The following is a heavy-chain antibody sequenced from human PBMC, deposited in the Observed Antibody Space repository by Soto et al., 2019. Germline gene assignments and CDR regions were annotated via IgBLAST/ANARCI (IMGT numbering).Heavy chain of an antibody. D-gene: IGHD5-18*01. CDR1: GGTFSSYA. CDR2: IIPIFGTA. CDR3: ARGSYDTAMGRGQFYYYYGMDV. Sequence: SVKVSCKASGGTFSSYAISWVRQAPGQGLEWMGGIIPIFGTANYAQKFQGRVAITADESTSTAYMELSSLRSEDTAVYYCARGSYDTAMGRGQFYYYYGMDVWGQGTTVTVSS. J-gene: IGHJ6*02. V-gene: IGHV1-69*13.